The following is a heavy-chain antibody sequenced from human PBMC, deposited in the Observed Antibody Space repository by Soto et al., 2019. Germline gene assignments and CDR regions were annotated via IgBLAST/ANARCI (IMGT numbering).Heavy chain of an antibody. D-gene: IGHD3-10*01. Sequence: SETLSLTCTVSGGSISGYYWTWIRQPPGKGLEWIGYIYYSGSANYNPSLKSRVTILVDTSKNQFSLKVSSVTAADTAVYYCARHRSFNDHYFDYWGQGTLVTVSS. J-gene: IGHJ4*02. CDR2: IYYSGSA. CDR1: GGSISGYY. V-gene: IGHV4-59*08. CDR3: ARHRSFNDHYFDY.